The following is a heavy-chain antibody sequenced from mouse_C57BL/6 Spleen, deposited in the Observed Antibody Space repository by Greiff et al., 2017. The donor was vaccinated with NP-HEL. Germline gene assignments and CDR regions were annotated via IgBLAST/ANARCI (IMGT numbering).Heavy chain of an antibody. CDR2: IYPRSGNT. J-gene: IGHJ1*03. Sequence: QVQLQQSGAELARPGASVKLSCKASGYPFTSYGISWVKQRTGQGLEWIGEIYPRSGNTYYNEKFKGKATLTADKSSSTAYMELRSLTSEDSAVYFCARMDYYGSSYRYFDVWGTGTTVTVSS. CDR1: GYPFTSYG. V-gene: IGHV1-81*01. D-gene: IGHD1-1*01. CDR3: ARMDYYGSSYRYFDV.